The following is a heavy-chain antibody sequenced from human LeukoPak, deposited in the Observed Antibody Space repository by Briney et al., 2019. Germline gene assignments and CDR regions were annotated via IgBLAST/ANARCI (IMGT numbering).Heavy chain of an antibody. D-gene: IGHD3-10*01. J-gene: IGHJ6*04. CDR2: INPSGGST. CDR3: ARDLEGTGSGSYYRASMDV. V-gene: IGHV1-46*01. Sequence: ASAKVSCKASGYTFTSYYMHWVRQAPGQGLEWMGIINPSGGSTSYAQKFQGRVTMTRDTSTSTVYMELSSLRSEDTAVYYCARDLEGTGSGSYYRASMDVWGKGTTVTVSS. CDR1: GYTFTSYY.